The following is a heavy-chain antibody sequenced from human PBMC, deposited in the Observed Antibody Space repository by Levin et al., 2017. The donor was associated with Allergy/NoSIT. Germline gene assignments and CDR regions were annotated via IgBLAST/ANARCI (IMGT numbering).Heavy chain of an antibody. Sequence: ETLSLTCAASGFSFSNYGMNWVRQAPGKGLEWISYISSSGSSINYADSVKGRFTISRDNAKNSLHLQMNSLRDEDTAVYYCARSLNYCSGGSCYPKQLDYWGQGTLVTVSS. D-gene: IGHD2-15*01. CDR3: ARSLNYCSGGSCYPKQLDY. V-gene: IGHV3-48*02. CDR1: GFSFSNYG. CDR2: ISSSGSSI. J-gene: IGHJ4*02.